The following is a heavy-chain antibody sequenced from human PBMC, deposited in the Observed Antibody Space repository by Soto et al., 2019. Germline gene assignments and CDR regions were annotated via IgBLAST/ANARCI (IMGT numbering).Heavy chain of an antibody. J-gene: IGHJ4*02. Sequence: SETLSLTAPFSGDSISRGYYGAWIRQAPGKGLEWIASIYHTGTTYYNPSLKSRVTISVDTSKNQFSLKLSSVTAADTAVYYCAREFEDVGYSYGFDYWGQGTLVTVSS. V-gene: IGHV4-38-2*02. CDR2: IYHTGTT. D-gene: IGHD5-18*01. CDR1: GDSISRGYY. CDR3: AREFEDVGYSYGFDY.